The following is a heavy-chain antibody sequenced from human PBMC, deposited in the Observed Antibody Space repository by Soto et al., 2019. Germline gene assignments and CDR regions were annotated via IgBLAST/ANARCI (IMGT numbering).Heavy chain of an antibody. J-gene: IGHJ3*02. D-gene: IGHD6-19*01. CDR2: ISPHNDRT. Sequence: QVQLVQSGADVKKPGASVKVSCKASGYNFTSYVISWVRQAPGQGLEWMGWISPHNDRTKYARRFQDRVTMTTETPTSTVYMELGSLRSDDTAVYYCEIDLYYSSGRYFDHDAFDIWGQGTVVTVSS. CDR1: GYNFTSYV. V-gene: IGHV1-18*01. CDR3: EIDLYYSSGRYFDHDAFDI.